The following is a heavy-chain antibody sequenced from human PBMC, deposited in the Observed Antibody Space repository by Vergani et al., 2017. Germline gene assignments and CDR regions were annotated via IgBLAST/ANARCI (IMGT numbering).Heavy chain of an antibody. J-gene: IGHJ6*03. D-gene: IGHD3-3*01. Sequence: QVQLQESGPGLVKPSETLSLTCTVSGGSISSYYWSWIRQPPGKGLEWIGYIYYSGSTNYNPSLKSRVTISVDTSKNQFSLKLSSVTAADTAVYYCARAYYDFWSGYHTYYYYYMDVWGK. CDR1: GGSISSYY. CDR3: ARAYYDFWSGYHTYYYYYMDV. V-gene: IGHV4-59*01. CDR2: IYYSGST.